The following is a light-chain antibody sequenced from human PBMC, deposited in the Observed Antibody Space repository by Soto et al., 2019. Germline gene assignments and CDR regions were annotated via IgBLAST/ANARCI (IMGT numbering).Light chain of an antibody. Sequence: DIVMTQSPDSLPVSLGERATVNCKSSQSVLYSPTNKNYLAWYQQKPGQPPKLLIYWSSTRESGVPDRFSGSGSGTDFTLTSSSLQAEDVAVYDCQQYYDTPHTFGQGTKLEIK. J-gene: IGKJ2*01. CDR1: QSVLYSPTNKNY. CDR2: WSS. V-gene: IGKV4-1*01. CDR3: QQYYDTPHT.